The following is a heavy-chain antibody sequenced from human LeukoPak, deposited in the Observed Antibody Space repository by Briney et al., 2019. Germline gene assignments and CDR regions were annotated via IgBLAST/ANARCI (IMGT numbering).Heavy chain of an antibody. Sequence: SETLSLTCAVYGGSFSGYYWSWIRQPPGKGLEWIGEINHSGSTNYNPSLKSRVTISVDTSKNQFSLKLSSVTAADTAVYYCARDTYDSSGHYSHRGYYGMDVWGQGTTVTVSS. CDR1: GGSFSGYY. D-gene: IGHD3-22*01. CDR3: ARDTYDSSGHYSHRGYYGMDV. J-gene: IGHJ6*02. CDR2: INHSGST. V-gene: IGHV4-34*01.